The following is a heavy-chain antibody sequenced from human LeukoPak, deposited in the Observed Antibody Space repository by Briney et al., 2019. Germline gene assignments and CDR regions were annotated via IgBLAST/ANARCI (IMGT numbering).Heavy chain of an antibody. V-gene: IGHV4-59*01. D-gene: IGHD3-16*02. CDR1: GGSFSGYY. CDR2: IYYIGST. CDR3: ARERVIGAGDYFDY. Sequence: SETLSLTCAVYGGSFSGYYWSWIRQPPGKGLEWIGYIYYIGSTNYNPSLKSRVTISVDTSKNQFSLKLSSVTAADTAMYYCARERVIGAGDYFDYWGQGTLVTVSS. J-gene: IGHJ4*02.